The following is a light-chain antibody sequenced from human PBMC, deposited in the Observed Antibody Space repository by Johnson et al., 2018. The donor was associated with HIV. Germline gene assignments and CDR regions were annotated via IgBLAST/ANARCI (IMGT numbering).Light chain of an antibody. Sequence: HSVLTQPPSVSAAPGQKVTISCSGSSSNIGNNYVSWYQQLPGTAPKLLIYDNNKRPLGIPDRFSGSKSGTSATLGITGLQTGDEADYYCGTWDSSLSAGGVFGTGTKVTVL. CDR3: GTWDSSLSAGGV. CDR2: DNN. CDR1: SSNIGNNY. V-gene: IGLV1-51*01. J-gene: IGLJ1*01.